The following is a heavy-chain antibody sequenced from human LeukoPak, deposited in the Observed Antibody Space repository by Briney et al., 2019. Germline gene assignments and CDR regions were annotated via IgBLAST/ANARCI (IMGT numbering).Heavy chain of an antibody. Sequence: ASXXVSCKASGYTFTSYYMHWAGQAPGQGSEWMGIINPSGGRTSYAQKFQGRVTINRDTTTSTVYMEVSRLRSEDTAVYYCARSYYYGSGSYYNFDYWGQGTLVTVSS. CDR2: INPSGGRT. J-gene: IGHJ4*02. CDR1: GYTFTSYY. CDR3: ARSYYYGSGSYYNFDY. V-gene: IGHV1-46*03. D-gene: IGHD3-10*01.